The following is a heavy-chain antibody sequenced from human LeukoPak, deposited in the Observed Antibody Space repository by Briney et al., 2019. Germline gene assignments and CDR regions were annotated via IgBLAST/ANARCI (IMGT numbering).Heavy chain of an antibody. D-gene: IGHD5-18*01. CDR3: ARGHGVRGYSYGSPLGFYHDY. CDR2: INHSGST. V-gene: IGHV4-4*02. CDR1: GGSMTNYNW. J-gene: IGHJ4*02. Sequence: PSETLSLTCAVSGGSMTNYNWWSWVRQPPGKGLEWIGEINHSGSTNYNPSLKSRVTISVDTSKNQFSLKLSSVTAADTAVYYCARGHGVRGYSYGSPLGFYHDYWGQGTLVTVSS.